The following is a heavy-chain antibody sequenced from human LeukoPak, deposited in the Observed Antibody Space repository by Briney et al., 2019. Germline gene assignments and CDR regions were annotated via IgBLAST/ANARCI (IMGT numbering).Heavy chain of an antibody. CDR3: TRPYSSSWLIKFDY. J-gene: IGHJ4*02. CDR1: GFTFGDYA. Sequence: GGSLRLSCTASGFTFGDYAMSWFRQAPGKGLEWVGFIRSKAYGGTTEYAASVKGRFTISRDDSKSIAYLQMNSLKTEDTAVYYCTRPYSSSWLIKFDYWGQGTLVTVSS. V-gene: IGHV3-49*03. D-gene: IGHD6-13*01. CDR2: IRSKAYGGTT.